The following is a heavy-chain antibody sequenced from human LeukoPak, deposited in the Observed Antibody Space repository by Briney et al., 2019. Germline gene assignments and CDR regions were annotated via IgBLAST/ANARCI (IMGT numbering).Heavy chain of an antibody. D-gene: IGHD3-10*01. CDR2: ISGSANRT. CDR1: GFTFTSYA. CDR3: ARVQYRYLSGSYRTFFDF. Sequence: GGSLRLSCAVSGFTFTSYAISWVRQAPGKGLEWVSTISGSANRTYYADSVKGRFTLSRDKSKNTVYLQMDSLRVAETAVYYCARVQYRYLSGSYRTFFDFWGQGALVTVSP. V-gene: IGHV3-23*01. J-gene: IGHJ4*02.